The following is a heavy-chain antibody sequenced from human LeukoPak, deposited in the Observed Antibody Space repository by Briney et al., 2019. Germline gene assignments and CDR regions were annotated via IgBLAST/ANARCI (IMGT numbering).Heavy chain of an antibody. CDR1: GFTFSSYG. Sequence: HPGGSLRLSCAASGFTFSSYGMHWVRQAPGKGLEWVAVISYDGSNKYYADSVKGRFTISRDNSKNTLYLQMNSLRAEDTAVYYCARANPMNSGWWGYFDYWGQGTLVTVSS. CDR3: ARANPMNSGWWGYFDY. D-gene: IGHD6-19*01. CDR2: ISYDGSNK. V-gene: IGHV3-30*03. J-gene: IGHJ4*02.